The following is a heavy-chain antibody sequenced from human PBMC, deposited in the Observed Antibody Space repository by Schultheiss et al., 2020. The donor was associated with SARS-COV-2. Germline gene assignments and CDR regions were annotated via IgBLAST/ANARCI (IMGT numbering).Heavy chain of an antibody. Sequence: GESLKISCAASGFTFSSYAMSWVRQAPGKGLDWVSAISGSGGSTYYADSVKGRFTISRDNSKNTLYLQINSLRAEDTAVYYCAKDRLTAVGPDAFDLWGLGTMVTVSS. CDR1: GFTFSSYA. D-gene: IGHD1-26*01. CDR2: ISGSGGST. J-gene: IGHJ3*01. CDR3: AKDRLTAVGPDAFDL. V-gene: IGHV3-23*01.